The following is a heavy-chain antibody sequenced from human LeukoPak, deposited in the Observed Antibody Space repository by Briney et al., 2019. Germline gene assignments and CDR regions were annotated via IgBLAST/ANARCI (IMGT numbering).Heavy chain of an antibody. CDR3: ARGIRSVAPDY. J-gene: IGHJ4*02. V-gene: IGHV1-18*01. D-gene: IGHD3-10*01. CDR2: ISAYNGNT. CDR1: GYTFSSYD. Sequence: GASVKVSCKASGYTFSSYDINWVRQAAGQGLEWMGWISAYNGNTNYAQKLQGRVTMTTDTSTSTAYMELRSLRSDDTAVYYCARGIRSVAPDYWGQGTLVTVSS.